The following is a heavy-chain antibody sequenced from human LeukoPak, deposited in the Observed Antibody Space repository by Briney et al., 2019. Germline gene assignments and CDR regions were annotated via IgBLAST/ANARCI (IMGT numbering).Heavy chain of an antibody. V-gene: IGHV5-51*01. CDR1: GYSFTSYW. CDR2: TYPGDSDT. Sequence: GESLKISCKGSGYSFTSYWIGWVRQMPGKGLEWMGITYPGDSDTRYSPSFQGQVTISADKSISTAYLQWSSLKASDTAMYYCARLDYGDYDELHLFDPWGQGTLVTVSS. D-gene: IGHD4-17*01. J-gene: IGHJ5*02. CDR3: ARLDYGDYDELHLFDP.